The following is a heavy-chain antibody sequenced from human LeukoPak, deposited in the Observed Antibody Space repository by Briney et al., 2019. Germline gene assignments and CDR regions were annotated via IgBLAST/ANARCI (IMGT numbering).Heavy chain of an antibody. CDR3: TRAASSGPLFTYHMDV. V-gene: IGHV4-39*07. CDR2: IYYTGSS. J-gene: IGHJ6*03. D-gene: IGHD3-22*01. CDR1: GGSISSSSYY. Sequence: SETLSLTCTVSGGSISSSSYYWGWIRQPPGKGLEWMGSIYYTGSSHYNPSLKSRATISVDTSKNQFSLKLTSVTAADTAVYYCTRAASSGPLFTYHMDVWGKGTTVTVSS.